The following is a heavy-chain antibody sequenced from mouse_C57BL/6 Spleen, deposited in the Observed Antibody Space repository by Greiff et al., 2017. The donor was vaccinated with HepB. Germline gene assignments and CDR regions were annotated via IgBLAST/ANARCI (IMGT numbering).Heavy chain of an antibody. CDR3: ARVITTVGGEFDY. CDR1: GFTFTDYY. Sequence: EVHLVESGGGLVQPGGSLSLSCAASGFTFTDYYMSWVRQPPGKALEWLGFIRNKANGYTTEYSASVKGRFTISRDNSQSILYLQMNALRAEDSATYYCARVITTVGGEFDYWGQGTTLTVSS. D-gene: IGHD1-1*01. V-gene: IGHV7-3*01. CDR2: IRNKANGYTT. J-gene: IGHJ2*01.